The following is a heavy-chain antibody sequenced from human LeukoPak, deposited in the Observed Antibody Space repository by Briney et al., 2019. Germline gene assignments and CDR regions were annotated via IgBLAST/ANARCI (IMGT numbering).Heavy chain of an antibody. V-gene: IGHV3-30*02. J-gene: IGHJ4*02. CDR3: AKDPSHYYGSGSPDY. CDR1: GFTFSSYG. D-gene: IGHD3-10*01. Sequence: TGGSLRLSCAASGFTFSSYGMHWVRQAPGKGLEWVAFIRYDGSNKYYADSVKGRFTISRDNSKNTLYLQMNSLRAEDTAVYYCAKDPSHYYGSGSPDYWGQGTLVTVSS. CDR2: IRYDGSNK.